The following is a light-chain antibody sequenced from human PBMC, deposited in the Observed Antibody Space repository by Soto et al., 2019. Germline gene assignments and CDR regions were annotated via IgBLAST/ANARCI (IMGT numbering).Light chain of an antibody. V-gene: IGLV2-14*01. CDR3: SSYTRSNTLV. Sequence: QSALTQPASVSGSPGQSITISCTGTSSDVGAYNYVSWYQQHPGKAPKLMIFEVSDRPSGVSNRFSGSKSGNTASLTISGLQAADEADYYCSSYTRSNTLVFGGGTKLTVL. J-gene: IGLJ2*01. CDR2: EVS. CDR1: SSDVGAYNY.